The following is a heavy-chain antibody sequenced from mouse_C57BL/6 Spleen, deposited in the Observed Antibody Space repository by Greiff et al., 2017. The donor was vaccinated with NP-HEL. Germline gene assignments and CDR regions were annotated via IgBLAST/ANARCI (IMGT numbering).Heavy chain of an antibody. V-gene: IGHV1-54*01. Sequence: QVQLQQSGAELVRPGPSVKVSCTASGYAFTNYLIEWVKQRPGQGLEWLGVINPGRGGTNYTEQFKGRATLTADTSSSTAYMQLSSLTTEDSAVYVCARVDYYGSLYWGQGTTLTVSS. D-gene: IGHD1-1*01. CDR2: INPGRGGT. J-gene: IGHJ2*01. CDR1: GYAFTNYL. CDR3: ARVDYYGSLY.